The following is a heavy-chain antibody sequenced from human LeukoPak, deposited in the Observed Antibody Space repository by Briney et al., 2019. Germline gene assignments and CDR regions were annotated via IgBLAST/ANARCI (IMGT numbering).Heavy chain of an antibody. Sequence: ASVKVSCKASGYTFTSYAMHWVRQAPGQRLEWMGWINAGNGNTKYSQKFQGRVTITRDTSASTAYMELSSLRSEDTAVYYCAATDDSSAKTLKSDYWGQGTLVTVSS. CDR2: INAGNGNT. CDR1: GYTFTSYA. J-gene: IGHJ4*02. CDR3: AATDDSSAKTLKSDY. D-gene: IGHD3-22*01. V-gene: IGHV1-3*01.